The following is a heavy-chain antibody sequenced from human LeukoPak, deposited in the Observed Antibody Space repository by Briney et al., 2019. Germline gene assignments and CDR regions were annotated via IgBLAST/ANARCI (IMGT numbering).Heavy chain of an antibody. CDR3: ASVTSITIFGVVSSWFDP. V-gene: IGHV5-51*01. J-gene: IGHJ5*02. CDR1: GYSFTSYW. CDR2: IYPGDSDT. Sequence: GESLKISCKGSGYSFTSYWIGWVRQMPGKGLEWMGIIYPGDSDTRYSPSFQGQVTISADKSISTAYLQWSSLKASDTAMYYCASVTSITIFGVVSSWFDPWGQGTLVTVPS. D-gene: IGHD3-3*01.